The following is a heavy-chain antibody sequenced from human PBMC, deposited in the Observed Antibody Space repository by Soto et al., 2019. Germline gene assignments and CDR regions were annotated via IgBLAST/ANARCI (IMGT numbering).Heavy chain of an antibody. CDR1: GGSITSGDYY. J-gene: IGHJ3*02. V-gene: IGHV4-30-4*01. D-gene: IGHD4-17*01. CDR2: IFYSGTS. CDR3: ARGGSGDDI. Sequence: PSETLSLTCTVSGGSITSGDYYWSWIRQPPGKGLEWIGYIFYSGTSYYTPSLKSRLTMSLDTSKNQFSLKLSSVTAADTAVYYCARGGSGDDIWGQGTMVTVSS.